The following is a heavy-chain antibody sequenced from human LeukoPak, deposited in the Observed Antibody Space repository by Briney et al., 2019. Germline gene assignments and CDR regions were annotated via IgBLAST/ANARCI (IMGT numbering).Heavy chain of an antibody. J-gene: IGHJ4*02. CDR1: GGSISSYY. D-gene: IGHD3-22*01. CDR3: ARDVYYYDSSGYYPDY. Sequence: KPSETLSLTCTVSGGSISSYYWSWIRQPAGKGLEWIGRISTSGSTNYNPSLKSRVTMSVDTSKNQFSLKLSSVTAADTAVYYCARDVYYYDSSGYYPDYWGQGTLVTVSS. V-gene: IGHV4-4*07. CDR2: ISTSGST.